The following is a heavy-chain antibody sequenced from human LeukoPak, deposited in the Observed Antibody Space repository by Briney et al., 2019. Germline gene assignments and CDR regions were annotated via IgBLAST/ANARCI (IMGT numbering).Heavy chain of an antibody. CDR3: ARVLYGYSYGYAQPEHFDY. CDR1: GYSLSSGYY. Sequence: PSETLSLTCAVSGYSLSSGYYWGWIRQPPGKGLEWVGSFYHSGSTYYNPSLKSRVTISVDTSKNQFSLKLSSAAAADTAVYYCARVLYGYSYGYAQPEHFDYWGQGTLVTVSS. V-gene: IGHV4-38-2*01. D-gene: IGHD5-18*01. J-gene: IGHJ4*02. CDR2: FYHSGST.